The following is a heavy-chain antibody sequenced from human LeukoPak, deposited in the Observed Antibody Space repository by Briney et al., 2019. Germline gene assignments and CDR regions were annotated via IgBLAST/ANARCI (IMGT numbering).Heavy chain of an antibody. CDR3: ARGPADYYDSSGSGETY. D-gene: IGHD3-22*01. J-gene: IGHJ4*02. CDR1: GYTFTSYG. CDR2: ISAYNGNT. V-gene: IGHV1-18*01. Sequence: ASVKVSCKASGYTFTSYGISWVRQAPGQGLEWMGWISAYNGNTNYAQKLQGRVTMTTDTSTSTAYMELRSLRSDDTAVYYCARGPADYYDSSGSGETYWGQGTLVTVSS.